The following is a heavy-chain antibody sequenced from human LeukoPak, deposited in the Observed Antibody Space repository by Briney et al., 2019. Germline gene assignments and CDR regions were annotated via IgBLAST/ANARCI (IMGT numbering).Heavy chain of an antibody. J-gene: IGHJ4*02. Sequence: PGGSLRLSCAASGFTFSSYAMHWVRQAPGKGLEYVSAISSNGGSTYYANSVKGRFTISRDNSKNTLYLQMNSLRAEDTAVYYCAKDRYDYVWGSYHYWGQGTLVTVSS. D-gene: IGHD3-16*02. V-gene: IGHV3-64*01. CDR3: AKDRYDYVWGSYHY. CDR1: GFTFSSYA. CDR2: ISSNGGST.